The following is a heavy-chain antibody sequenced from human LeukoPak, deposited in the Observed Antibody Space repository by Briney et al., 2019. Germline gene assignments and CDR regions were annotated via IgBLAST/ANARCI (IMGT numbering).Heavy chain of an antibody. D-gene: IGHD7-27*01. CDR1: GFTFSGYE. J-gene: IGHJ4*02. CDR2: ISTSGTTI. V-gene: IGHV3-48*03. Sequence: QPGGSLRLSCVASGFTFSGYEMNWVRQAPGKGLEWVSYISTSGTTIYYADSVKGRFTMSRDNAKNSLYLQMPSLRAEDTAFYYCARETGDSADYWGQGTLVTVSS. CDR3: ARETGDSADY.